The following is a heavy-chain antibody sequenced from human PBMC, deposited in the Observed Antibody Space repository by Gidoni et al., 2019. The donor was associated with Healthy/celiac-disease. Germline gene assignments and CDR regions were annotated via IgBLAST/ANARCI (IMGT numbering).Heavy chain of an antibody. CDR1: GFTFPSYW. V-gene: IGHV3-7*03. CDR2: IKQDGSEQ. J-gene: IGHJ6*02. Sequence: EVQLVESGGGLVQPGGSLRLSCAASGFTFPSYWMSWVRPAPGKGREWVANIKQDGSEQYYVDSVKGRFTISRDNAKNSLYLQMNSLRAEDTAVYYCASRIAAAGTGYYYYGMDVWGQGTTVTVSS. CDR3: ASRIAAAGTGYYYYGMDV. D-gene: IGHD6-13*01.